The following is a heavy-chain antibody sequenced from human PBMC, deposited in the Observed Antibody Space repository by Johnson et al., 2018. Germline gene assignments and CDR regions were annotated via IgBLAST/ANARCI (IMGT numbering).Heavy chain of an antibody. CDR3: ARHYHGQRAFDI. Sequence: QVQLQESGPGLVKPWETLSLTCDVSSASNNYWWSWVRQPPGKGLEWIGEIHDSGNTNYNPSLKSRVTMSIDKSKNQFSLKLNSVTAADMAAYYCARHYHGQRAFDIWGQGTVVTVSS. CDR1: SASNNYW. D-gene: IGHD3-10*01. V-gene: IGHV4-4*02. J-gene: IGHJ3*02. CDR2: IHDSGNT.